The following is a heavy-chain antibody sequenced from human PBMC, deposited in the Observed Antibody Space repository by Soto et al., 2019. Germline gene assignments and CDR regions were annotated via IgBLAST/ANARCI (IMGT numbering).Heavy chain of an antibody. CDR2: IYYSGST. V-gene: IGHV4-59*12. Sequence: PSETLSLTCTVSGGSISSYYWSWIRQPPGKGLEWIGYIYYSGSTNYNPSLKSRVTISVDTSKNQFSLKLSSVTAADTAVYYCARGRYYYGSGSYGYYYYYKDVWSKGTTVTVSS. D-gene: IGHD3-10*01. CDR1: GGSISSYY. J-gene: IGHJ6*03. CDR3: ARGRYYYGSGSYGYYYYYKDV.